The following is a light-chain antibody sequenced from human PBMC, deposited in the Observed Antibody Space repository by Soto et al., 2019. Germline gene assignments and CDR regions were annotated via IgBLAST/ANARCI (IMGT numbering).Light chain of an antibody. Sequence: IVMTQTPVTLSVSPGERATLSCRASHDIVSNLAWYQQKPGQAPRFLIYSAPTRASDIPDRFSGSGSGTEFTLTNSSLQSAEFAVYYCQQYNNWPPRLTFGGGTKVEIK. J-gene: IGKJ4*01. CDR2: SAP. V-gene: IGKV3-15*01. CDR3: QQYNNWPPRLT. CDR1: HDIVSN.